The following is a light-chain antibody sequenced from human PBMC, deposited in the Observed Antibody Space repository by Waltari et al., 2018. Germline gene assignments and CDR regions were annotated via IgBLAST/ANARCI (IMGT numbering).Light chain of an antibody. J-gene: IGLJ3*02. Sequence: QSVLTQPPSVSGAPGQRVTISCTGSSSNIGAGYDVHWYQQFPGTAPKLLIYGNNDRPSGVPDRFSGSKSDTSASLAISGLQADDEAEYLCQSYDNGLRGRVFGGGTKVTVL. CDR2: GNN. CDR3: QSYDNGLRGRV. CDR1: SSNIGAGYD. V-gene: IGLV1-40*01.